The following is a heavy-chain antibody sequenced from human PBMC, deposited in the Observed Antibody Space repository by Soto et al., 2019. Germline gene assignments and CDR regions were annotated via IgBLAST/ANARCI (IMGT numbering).Heavy chain of an antibody. V-gene: IGHV4-39*01. D-gene: IGHD4-17*01. CDR1: GGSISSSGYY. CDR2: IYYSGST. CDR3: ASLMTSDAFDI. J-gene: IGHJ3*02. Sequence: QLQLQESGPGLVKPSETLSLTCTVSGGSISSSGYYWGWIRQPPGKGLEWIGSIYYSGSTYYNPSLKSRVTISVDTGKNQFSLKLSSGTAADPAVYYCASLMTSDAFDIWGQGTMVTVSS.